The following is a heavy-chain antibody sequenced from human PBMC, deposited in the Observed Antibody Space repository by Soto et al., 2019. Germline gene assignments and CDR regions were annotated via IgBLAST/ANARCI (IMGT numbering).Heavy chain of an antibody. Sequence: EVQLVESGGGLVQPGGSLKLSCAASGFTFSGSAMHWVRQASGKGLEWVGRIRSKANSYATAYAASVKGRFTISRDDSKNTAYLQMNSLNTEDTAVYYCYRRETTTDYWGQGTLVTVSS. V-gene: IGHV3-73*02. CDR2: IRSKANSYAT. J-gene: IGHJ4*02. CDR1: GFTFSGSA. D-gene: IGHD4-17*01. CDR3: YRRETTTDY.